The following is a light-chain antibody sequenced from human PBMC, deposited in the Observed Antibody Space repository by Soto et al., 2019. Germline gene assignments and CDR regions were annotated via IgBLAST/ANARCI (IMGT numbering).Light chain of an antibody. CDR3: QQYNDWIS. J-gene: IGKJ5*01. CDR2: GSS. CDR1: RPVRSN. V-gene: IGKV3-15*01. Sequence: EIVMTQSPANMSVSPGERVAVSCRASRPVRSNLAWYQQKPGQPPRLLIYGSSTRATGIPARFSGSGSGTEFTLTVTSLQSADIAVYYCQQYNDWISFGQGTRLEIK.